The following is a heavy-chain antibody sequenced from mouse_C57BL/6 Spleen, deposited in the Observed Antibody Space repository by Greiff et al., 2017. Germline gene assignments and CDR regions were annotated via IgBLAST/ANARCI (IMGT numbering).Heavy chain of an antibody. CDR1: GYTFTSYG. CDR2: IYPRSGNT. Sequence: VQLQQSGAELARPGASVKLSCKASGYTFTSYGISWVKQRTGQGLEWIGEIYPRSGNTYYNEKFKGKATLTADKSSSTAYMELRSLTSEDSAVYFCARYGYDYDIAYWGQGTLVTVSA. V-gene: IGHV1-81*01. J-gene: IGHJ3*01. D-gene: IGHD2-4*01. CDR3: ARYGYDYDIAY.